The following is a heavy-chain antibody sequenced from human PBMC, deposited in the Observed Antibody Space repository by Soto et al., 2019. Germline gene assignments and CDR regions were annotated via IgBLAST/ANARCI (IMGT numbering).Heavy chain of an antibody. CDR2: IYYSGST. CDR3: ARHAGDDYGVHFDY. V-gene: IGHV4-59*01. CDR1: GGSISSYY. J-gene: IGHJ4*02. Sequence: SETLSLTCTVSGGSISSYYWSWIRQPPGKGLEWIGYIYYSGSTNYNPSLKSRVTISVDTSKNQFSLKLSSVTAADTAVYYCARHAGDDYGVHFDYWGRGTLVTVSS. D-gene: IGHD4-17*01.